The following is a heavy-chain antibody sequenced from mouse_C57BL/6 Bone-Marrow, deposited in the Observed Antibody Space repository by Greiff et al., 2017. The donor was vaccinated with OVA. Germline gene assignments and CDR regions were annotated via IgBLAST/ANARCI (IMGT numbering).Heavy chain of an antibody. V-gene: IGHV1-74*01. CDR3: AINGGKKLGPWFAY. Sequence: VKLQQPGAELVKPGASVKVSCKASGYTFTSYWMHWVKQRPGQGLEWIGRIHPSDSDTNYNQKFKGKATLTVDKSSSTAYMQLSSLTSEDSAVYYGAINGGKKLGPWFAYWGQGTLVTVSA. CDR2: IHPSDSDT. D-gene: IGHD4-1*01. CDR1: GYTFTSYW. J-gene: IGHJ3*01.